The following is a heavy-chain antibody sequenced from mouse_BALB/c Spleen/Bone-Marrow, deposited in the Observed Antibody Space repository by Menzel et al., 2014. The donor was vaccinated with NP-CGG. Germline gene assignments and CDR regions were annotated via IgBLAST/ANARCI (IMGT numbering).Heavy chain of an antibody. CDR3: VRETTVVADFDY. D-gene: IGHD1-1*01. V-gene: IGHV3-1*02. J-gene: IGHJ2*01. Sequence: EVKLVESGPDLAKPSQSLSLTCTVTGYSITNGYGWHWIRQFPGNKLEWMGYIHYSGNTNYNPSLKSRVSITRDTSKNQFFLQLNSVTTDDTATYYCVRETTVVADFDYWGQGTTLTVSS. CDR2: IHYSGNT. CDR1: GYSITNGYG.